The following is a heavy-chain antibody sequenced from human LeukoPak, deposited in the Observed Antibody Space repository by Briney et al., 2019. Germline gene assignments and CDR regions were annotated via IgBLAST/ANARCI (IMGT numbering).Heavy chain of an antibody. CDR3: AKGRYHGSGSYLKSHDD. CDR2: ISGSGDST. V-gene: IGHV3-23*01. J-gene: IGHJ4*02. CDR1: GFTFSNYV. D-gene: IGHD3-10*01. Sequence: GGSLRLSCAASGFTFSNYVMSWVRQAPGKGLEWVSLISGSGDSTYYADSVKGRFTISRDNSKNTLYLQMNSLRAEDTAVYSCAKGRYHGSGSYLKSHDDWGQGTLVTVSS.